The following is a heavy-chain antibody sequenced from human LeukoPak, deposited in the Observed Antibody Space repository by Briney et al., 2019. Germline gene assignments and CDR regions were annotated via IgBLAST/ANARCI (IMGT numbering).Heavy chain of an antibody. V-gene: IGHV4-34*01. CDR1: GWSFSGYY. Sequence: SETLSLTCAVYGWSFSGYYWSWIRQPPGKGLEWIGEINHRGSTSYNPSLKSRVTISVDTSKNQFPLKLSYVTAADTDVYYCARERDGYNPTWGQGTLVTVSS. D-gene: IGHD5-24*01. CDR3: ARERDGYNPT. J-gene: IGHJ4*02. CDR2: INHRGST.